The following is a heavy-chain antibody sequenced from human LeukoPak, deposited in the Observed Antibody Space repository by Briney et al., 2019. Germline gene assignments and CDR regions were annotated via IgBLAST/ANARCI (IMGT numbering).Heavy chain of an antibody. D-gene: IGHD3-22*01. CDR1: GGSISSYY. CDR3: ARDKRDDSSGYYTVFDY. V-gene: IGHV4-4*07. J-gene: IGHJ4*02. CDR2: INTSGNT. Sequence: SETLSLTCTVSGGSISSYYWSWIRQPAGKGLEWIGRINTSGNTNYNPSPKSRVTMSVDTSKNQFSLKLSSVTAADTAVYYCARDKRDDSSGYYTVFDYWGQGTLVTVSS.